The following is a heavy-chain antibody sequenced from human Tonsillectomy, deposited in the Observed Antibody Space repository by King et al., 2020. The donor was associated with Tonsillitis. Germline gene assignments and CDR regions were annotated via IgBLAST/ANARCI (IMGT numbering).Heavy chain of an antibody. CDR2: ISWNSGSI. Sequence: VQLVESGGGLVQPGRSLRLSCAASGFTFDDYAMHWVRQAPGKGLEWVSGISWNSGSIGYADSVKGRFTISRDNAKNSLYLQMNSLRAEDTALYYCAKSIPSTIVVVPAAINDSFDIWGQEEMVTVSS. CDR1: GFTFDDYA. V-gene: IGHV3-9*01. D-gene: IGHD2-2*01. CDR3: AKSIPSTIVVVPAAINDSFDI. J-gene: IGHJ3*02.